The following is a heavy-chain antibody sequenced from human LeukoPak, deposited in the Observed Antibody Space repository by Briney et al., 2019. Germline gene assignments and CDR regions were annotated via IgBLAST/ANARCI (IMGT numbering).Heavy chain of an antibody. V-gene: IGHV3-23*01. CDR3: AKFPGRGGFNFDFDY. CDR1: GFTFSSYA. J-gene: IGHJ4*02. CDR2: ISGRGGST. Sequence: GGSLRLSCAASGFTFSSYAMSWVRQAPGKGLEWVSAISGRGGSTYYADSVEGRFTISRDNSKNTLYLQMNSLRAEDTAVYYCAKFPGRGGFNFDFDYWGQGTLVTVSS. D-gene: IGHD5-24*01.